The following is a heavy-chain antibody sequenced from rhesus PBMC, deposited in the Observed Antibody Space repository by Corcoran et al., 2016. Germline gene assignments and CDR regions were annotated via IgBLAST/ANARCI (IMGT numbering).Heavy chain of an antibody. V-gene: IGHV4S12*01. D-gene: IGHD4-29*01. J-gene: IGHJ4*01. CDR1: GGTISSGYCY. CDR2: IYRNSEST. CDR3: ARADYGSTLFDY. Sequence: QVQLQESGPGVVKPSETLSLTCAVSGGTISSGYCYWSWIRQPPGKGLEWIGGIYRNSESTNSNPSLKSRVTISKDTSKNQFSLKLSSVTATDTAVYYCARADYGSTLFDYWGQGVLVTVSS.